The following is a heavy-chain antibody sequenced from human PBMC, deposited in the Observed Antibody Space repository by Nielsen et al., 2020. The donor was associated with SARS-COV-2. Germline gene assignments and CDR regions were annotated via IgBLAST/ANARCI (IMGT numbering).Heavy chain of an antibody. CDR1: GYSFTSYW. Sequence: GESLKISCKASGYSFTSYWIGWVRQMPGKGLEWMGVIYPGDSHTRYSPSFQGQVTISADKSTSTAYLQWSSLKASDTAFYYCARATYCSSTNCYVGFDPWGQGTLVTVSS. CDR3: ARATYCSSTNCYVGFDP. D-gene: IGHD2-2*01. CDR2: IYPGDSHT. J-gene: IGHJ5*02. V-gene: IGHV5-51*01.